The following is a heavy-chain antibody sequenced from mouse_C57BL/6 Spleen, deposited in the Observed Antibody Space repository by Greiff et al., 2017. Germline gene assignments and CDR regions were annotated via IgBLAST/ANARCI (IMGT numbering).Heavy chain of an antibody. CDR3: AREGGNPDYFDY. CDR1: GYAFSSSW. D-gene: IGHD2-1*01. J-gene: IGHJ2*01. V-gene: IGHV1-82*01. CDR2: IYPGDGDT. Sequence: VKLVESGPELVKPGASVKISCKASGYAFSSSWMNWVKQRPGKGLEWIGRIYPGDGDTNYNGKFKGKATLTADKSSSTAYMQLSSLTSEDSAVYFCAREGGNPDYFDYWGQGTTLTVSS.